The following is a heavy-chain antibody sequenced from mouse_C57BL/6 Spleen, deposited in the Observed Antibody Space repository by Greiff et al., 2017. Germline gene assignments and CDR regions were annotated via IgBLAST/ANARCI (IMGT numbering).Heavy chain of an antibody. D-gene: IGHD2-14*01. Sequence: VQLQQSGAELVRPGASVKLSCTASGFNIKDYYMHWVKQRPEQGLEWIGRIDPEDGDTEYAPKFQGKATMTADTSSNTAYLQLSSLTSEDTAVYYCTPGGLGDYAMDYWGQGTSVTVSS. CDR2: IDPEDGDT. CDR3: TPGGLGDYAMDY. CDR1: GFNIKDYY. V-gene: IGHV14-1*01. J-gene: IGHJ4*01.